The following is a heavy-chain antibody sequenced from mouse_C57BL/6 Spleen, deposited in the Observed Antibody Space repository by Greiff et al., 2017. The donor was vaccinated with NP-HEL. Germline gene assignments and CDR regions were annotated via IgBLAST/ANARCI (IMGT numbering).Heavy chain of an antibody. D-gene: IGHD2-4*01. V-gene: IGHV6-6*01. Sequence: EVKLEESGGGLVQPGGSMKLSCAASGFTFSDAWMDWVRQSPEKGLEWVAEIRNKANNHATYYAESVKGRFTISRDDSKSSVYLQMNSLRAEDTGIYYFTRRGYYDYDVGFAYWGQGTLVTVSA. CDR3: TRRGYYDYDVGFAY. J-gene: IGHJ3*01. CDR1: GFTFSDAW. CDR2: IRNKANNHAT.